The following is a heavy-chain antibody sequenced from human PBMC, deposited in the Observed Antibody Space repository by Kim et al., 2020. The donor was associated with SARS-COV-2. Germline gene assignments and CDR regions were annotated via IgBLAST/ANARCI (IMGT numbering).Heavy chain of an antibody. CDR2: ISWNSGSI. V-gene: IGHV3-9*01. D-gene: IGHD3-22*01. J-gene: IGHJ5*02. CDR1: GFTFGDYA. CDR3: AKAYYDSSGYLRWFDP. Sequence: GGSLRLSCAASGFTFGDYAMHWVRQAPGKGLEWVSGISWNSGSIGYADSVKGRFTISRDNTKNSLYLQMNSLRAEDTALYYCAKAYYDSSGYLRWFDPWGQGTLVTVS.